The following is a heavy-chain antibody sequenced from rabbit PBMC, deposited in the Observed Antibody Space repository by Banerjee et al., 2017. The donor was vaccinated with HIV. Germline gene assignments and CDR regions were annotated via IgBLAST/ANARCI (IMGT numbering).Heavy chain of an antibody. CDR2: IYTGSAGST. D-gene: IGHD6-1*01. J-gene: IGHJ4*01. V-gene: IGHV1S40*01. CDR3: ARDYGYSGYGYATFYFNL. Sequence: QSLEESGGDLVKPGASLTLTCTASGFSFSSYYYMCWVRQAPGKGLEWIGCIYTGSAGSTYYASWAKGRFTISKTSSTTVTLQMTSLTAADTATYFCARDYGYSGYGYATFYFNLWGQGTLVTVS. CDR1: GFSFSSYYY.